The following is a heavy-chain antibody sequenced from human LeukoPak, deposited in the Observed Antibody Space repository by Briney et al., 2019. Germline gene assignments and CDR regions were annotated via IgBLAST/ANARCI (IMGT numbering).Heavy chain of an antibody. CDR3: AKPYDFWSGYYGDY. D-gene: IGHD3-3*01. CDR2: ISGSCGST. CDR1: GFTFSSYA. V-gene: IGHV3-23*01. Sequence: GRSLRLSCAASGFTFSSYAMSWVRQAPGKGLEWVSAISGSCGSTYYADSVKGRFTISRDNSKNTLYLQMNSLRAEDTAVYYCAKPYDFWSGYYGDYWGQGTLVTVSS. J-gene: IGHJ4*02.